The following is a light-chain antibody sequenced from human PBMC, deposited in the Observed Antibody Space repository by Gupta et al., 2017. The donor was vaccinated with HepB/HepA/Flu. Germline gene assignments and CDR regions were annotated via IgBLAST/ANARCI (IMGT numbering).Light chain of an antibody. Sequence: VLMTSSTLSLPVPLGKPPSISCRSRQSRVYSDGNTYLNWFQQRPGQSPRRLIYKVSNRDSGVPDRFSGSGSGTDFTLRISRVEAEDIGVYYCMQSTHWPRTFGQGTKVEIK. CDR3: MQSTHWPRT. V-gene: IGKV2-30*01. CDR2: KVS. J-gene: IGKJ1*01. CDR1: QSRVYSDGNTY.